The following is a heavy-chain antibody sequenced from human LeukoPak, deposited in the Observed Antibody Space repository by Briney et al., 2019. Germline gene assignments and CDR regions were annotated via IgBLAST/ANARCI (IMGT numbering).Heavy chain of an antibody. Sequence: GGSLRLSCAASGFTFSSYWMHWVRQAPGKGLVWVSRINSDGSGTSYADSVKGRFTISRDNAKNTLYLQMNSLRAEDTAVYYCARDGPSYYYDSSGYYTWGQGTLVTVSS. CDR1: GFTFSSYW. CDR2: INSDGSGT. CDR3: ARDGPSYYYDSSGYYT. D-gene: IGHD3-22*01. J-gene: IGHJ5*02. V-gene: IGHV3-74*01.